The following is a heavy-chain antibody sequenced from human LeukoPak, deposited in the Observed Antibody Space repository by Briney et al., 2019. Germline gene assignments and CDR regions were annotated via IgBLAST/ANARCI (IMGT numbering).Heavy chain of an antibody. V-gene: IGHV4-39*07. CDR2: IYYSGST. CDR1: GGSISSSSYY. Sequence: KPSETLSLTCTVSGGSISSSSYYWGWIRQPPGKGLEWIGSIYYSGSTYYNPSLKSRVTISVDTSKNQFSLKLSSVTAADTAVYYCARDPTLGAFDIWGQGTMVTVSS. CDR3: ARDPTLGAFDI. J-gene: IGHJ3*02.